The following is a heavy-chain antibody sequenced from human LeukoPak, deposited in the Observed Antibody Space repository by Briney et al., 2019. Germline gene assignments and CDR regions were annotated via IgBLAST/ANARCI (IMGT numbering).Heavy chain of an antibody. CDR2: INPNSGGT. J-gene: IGHJ4*02. Sequence: ASVKVSCKASGCTFTGYYMHWVRQAPGQGLEWMGWINPNSGGTNYAQKFQGRVTMTRDTSISTAYMELSRLRSDDTAVYYCARVPNTMVRGVITVHFDYWGQGTLVTVSS. V-gene: IGHV1-2*02. D-gene: IGHD3-10*01. CDR1: GCTFTGYY. CDR3: ARVPNTMVRGVITVHFDY.